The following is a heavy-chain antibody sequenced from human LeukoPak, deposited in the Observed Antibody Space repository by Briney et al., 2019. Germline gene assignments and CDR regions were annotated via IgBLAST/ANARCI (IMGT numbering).Heavy chain of an antibody. V-gene: IGHV4-59*08. CDR1: GGSISNYY. J-gene: IGHJ6*02. CDR3: ARTALNYYYYYGMDV. Sequence: PSETLSLTCTVSGGSISNYYWSWIRQPPGKGLEWIGYIYYSGSTNYNPSLKSRVTISVDTSKNQFSLKLSSVTAADTAVYYCARTALNYYYYYGMDVWGQGTTVTVSS. D-gene: IGHD5-18*01. CDR2: IYYSGST.